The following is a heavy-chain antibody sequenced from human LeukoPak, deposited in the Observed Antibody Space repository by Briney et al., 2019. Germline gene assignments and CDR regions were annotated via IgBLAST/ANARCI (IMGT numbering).Heavy chain of an antibody. D-gene: IGHD5-12*01. CDR3: AKVLVDSGYDLFDY. Sequence: PGGPLRLSCAASGFTFSSYGMHWVRQAPGKGLEWVAVISYDGSNKYYADSVKGRFTISRDNSKNTLYLQMNSLRAEDTAVYYCAKVLVDSGYDLFDYWGQGTLVTVSP. V-gene: IGHV3-30*18. CDR1: GFTFSSYG. J-gene: IGHJ4*02. CDR2: ISYDGSNK.